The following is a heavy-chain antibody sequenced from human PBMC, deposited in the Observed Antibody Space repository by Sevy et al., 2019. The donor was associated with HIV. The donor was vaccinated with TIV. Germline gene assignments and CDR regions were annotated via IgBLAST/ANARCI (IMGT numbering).Heavy chain of an antibody. Sequence: SETLSLTCSVSGVSVSNPNYYWGWIRQPPGKGLEWIGSIYYSGATSYNPSLESRVTTSVDTSNNRLSLILTSVTAADTAVYYCARSQHFSGDYADYAFDVWGQGTMVTVSS. CDR1: GVSVSNPNYY. V-gene: IGHV4-39*01. CDR3: ARSQHFSGDYADYAFDV. CDR2: IYYSGAT. J-gene: IGHJ3*01. D-gene: IGHD4-17*01.